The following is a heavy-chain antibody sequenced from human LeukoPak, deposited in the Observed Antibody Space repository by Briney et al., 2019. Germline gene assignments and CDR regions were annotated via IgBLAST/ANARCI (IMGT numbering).Heavy chain of an antibody. V-gene: IGHV3-48*03. J-gene: IGHJ3*02. Sequence: GGSLRLSCAASGFTLSSYEMNWVRQAPGKGLEWVSYISSSGSTIYYADSVKGRFTISRDNAKNSLYLQMNSLRAEDTAVYYCARVEEDAFDIWGQGTMVTVSS. CDR1: GFTLSSYE. CDR3: ARVEEDAFDI. CDR2: ISSSGSTI.